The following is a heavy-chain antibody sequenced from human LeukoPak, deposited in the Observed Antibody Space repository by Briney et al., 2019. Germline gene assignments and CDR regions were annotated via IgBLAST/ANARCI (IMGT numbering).Heavy chain of an antibody. CDR3: ARGGSYGFLYNWFDP. D-gene: IGHD3-16*01. Sequence: SETLSLTCTVSGGSISGYYWSWIRQHPGKGLEWIGYIYYSGSTYYNPSLKSRVTISVDTSKNQFSLKLSSVTAADTAVYYCARGGSYGFLYNWFDPWGQGTLVTVSS. CDR1: GGSISGYY. V-gene: IGHV4-31*03. J-gene: IGHJ5*02. CDR2: IYYSGST.